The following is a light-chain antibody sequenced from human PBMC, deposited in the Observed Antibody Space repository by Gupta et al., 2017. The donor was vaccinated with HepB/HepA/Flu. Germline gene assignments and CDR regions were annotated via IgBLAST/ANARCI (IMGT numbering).Light chain of an antibody. J-gene: IGKJ3*01. CDR2: GAS. CDR1: QSVTSNY. CDR3: QQYGTIPPT. Sequence: EIVLTQSPGTLSLSPRETATLSCRASQSVTSNYLAWYQHKAGQAPRLLIYGASTRATGIPDRFSGSGSGTDFTLTISRLEPEDFAAYYCQQYGTIPPTFGHGTKVDIE. V-gene: IGKV3-20*01.